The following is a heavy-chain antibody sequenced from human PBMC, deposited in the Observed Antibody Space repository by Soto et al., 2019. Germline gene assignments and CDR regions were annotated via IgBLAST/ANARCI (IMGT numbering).Heavy chain of an antibody. CDR2: ISGSGGST. D-gene: IGHD6-6*01. J-gene: IGHJ6*02. CDR1: GFTFSSYA. V-gene: IGHV3-23*01. CDR3: ALEYSSSSRAYYYYYGMDV. Sequence: VGSLRLSCAASGFTFSSYAMSWVRQAPGKGLEWVSAISGSGGSTYYADSVKGRFTISRDNSKNTLYLQMNSLRAEDTAVYYCALEYSSSSRAYYYYYGMDVWGQGTTVTVS.